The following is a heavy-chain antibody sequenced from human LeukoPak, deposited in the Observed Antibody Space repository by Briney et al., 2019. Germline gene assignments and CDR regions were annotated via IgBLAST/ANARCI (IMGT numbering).Heavy chain of an antibody. V-gene: IGHV3-21*01. Sequence: KPGGSLRLSCAASGFTFSSYSMNWVRQAPGKGLEWVSSTSSSSSYIYYADSVKGRFTISRDNAKNSLYLQMNSLRAEDTAVYYCARGKSLVGAFPLCFWGQGTMVTVSS. D-gene: IGHD1-26*01. J-gene: IGHJ3*01. CDR3: ARGKSLVGAFPLCF. CDR1: GFTFSSYS. CDR2: TSSSSSYI.